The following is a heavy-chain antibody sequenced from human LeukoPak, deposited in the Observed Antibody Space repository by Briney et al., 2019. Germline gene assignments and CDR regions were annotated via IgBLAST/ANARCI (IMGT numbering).Heavy chain of an antibody. CDR2: INHSGST. V-gene: IGHV4-34*01. J-gene: IGHJ6*02. CDR3: ARGVRLWYGSERKYYYYSMDV. Sequence: SETLSLTCAVNGGSFSGYYWSWIRQPPGKGLEWIGEINHSGSTKYNPSLQSRVSTSIDTSRKQFSLMLSSVTAADTAVYYCARGVRLWYGSERKYYYYSMDVWGQGTTVTVSS. CDR1: GGSFSGYY. D-gene: IGHD3-10*01.